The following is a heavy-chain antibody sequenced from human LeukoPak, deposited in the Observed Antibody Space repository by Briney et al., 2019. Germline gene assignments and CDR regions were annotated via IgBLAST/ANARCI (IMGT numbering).Heavy chain of an antibody. CDR2: INHSGST. Sequence: SETLSLTCAVYGGSFSGYYWSWIRQPPGKGLEWIGEINHSGSTNYNPSLKSRVTISVDTSKNQFSLKLSSVTAADTAVYYCARGLKRYDSRGYERDYWGQGTLVTVSS. V-gene: IGHV4-34*01. D-gene: IGHD3-22*01. CDR1: GGSFSGYY. J-gene: IGHJ4*02. CDR3: ARGLKRYDSRGYERDY.